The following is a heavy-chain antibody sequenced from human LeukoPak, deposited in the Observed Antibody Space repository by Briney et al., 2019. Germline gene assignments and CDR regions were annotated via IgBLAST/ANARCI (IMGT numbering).Heavy chain of an antibody. J-gene: IGHJ4*02. Sequence: ASVKVPCKASGYTFTSYGISWVRQAPGQGLEWMGWISAYNGNTNYAQKLQGRVTMTTDTSTSTAYMELRSLRSDDTAVYYCARVGCSSTSCYTDFDYRGQGTLVTVSS. D-gene: IGHD2-2*02. CDR2: ISAYNGNT. CDR1: GYTFTSYG. CDR3: ARVGCSSTSCYTDFDY. V-gene: IGHV1-18*01.